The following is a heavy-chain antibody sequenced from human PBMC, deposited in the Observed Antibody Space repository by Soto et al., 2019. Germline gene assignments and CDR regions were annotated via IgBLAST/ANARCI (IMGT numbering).Heavy chain of an antibody. CDR3: GGPLGYCSGGSCYDYYYVMDV. J-gene: IGHJ6*02. CDR2: LSAYKVNT. V-gene: IGHV1-18*01. Sequence: QVQLGQSGAEVKKPGASVKVSCKASGYTFTSYGISWVRQAPGQGREWMGWLSAYKVNTNYAQKLQGRVTMTTDTYTSTAYMELRSLGSDDTAVDYCGGPLGYCSGGSCYDYYYVMDVWGQGPTVNVSS. CDR1: GYTFTSYG. D-gene: IGHD2-15*01.